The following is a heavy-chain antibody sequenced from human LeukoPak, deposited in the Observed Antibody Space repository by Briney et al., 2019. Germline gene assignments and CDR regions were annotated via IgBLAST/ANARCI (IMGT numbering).Heavy chain of an antibody. J-gene: IGHJ4*02. Sequence: GGSLRLSCAASGFTFSNAWMSWVRQAPGKGLEWVANIKQDGGEKYYVDSVKGRFTISRDNAKNSLYLQMNSLRAEDTAVYYCATIYSGYGGYFDYWGQGTLVTVPS. CDR2: IKQDGGEK. D-gene: IGHD5-12*01. V-gene: IGHV3-7*01. CDR1: GFTFSNAW. CDR3: ATIYSGYGGYFDY.